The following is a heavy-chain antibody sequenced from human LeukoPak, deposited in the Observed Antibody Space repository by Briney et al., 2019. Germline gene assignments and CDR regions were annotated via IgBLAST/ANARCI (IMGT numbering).Heavy chain of an antibody. CDR1: GFPFSSYW. Sequence: GGSLRLSCVASGFPFSSYWMTWVRQAPGKGLEWVANIKQDGSKKSYVDSVKGRFTISRDNAKNSLYLPMNSLRAEDTAIYYCTRVGYIDEGIDYWGQGTLVTVSS. CDR3: TRVGYIDEGIDY. CDR2: IKQDGSKK. D-gene: IGHD5-24*01. V-gene: IGHV3-7*04. J-gene: IGHJ4*02.